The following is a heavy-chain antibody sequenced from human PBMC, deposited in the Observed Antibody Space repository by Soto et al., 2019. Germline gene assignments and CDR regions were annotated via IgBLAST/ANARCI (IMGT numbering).Heavy chain of an antibody. CDR3: ARHAFDYTYYDILSP. Sequence: SETLSLTCTVSGGSISSSSYYWGWIRQPPGKGLEWIGSIYYSGSTYYNPSLKSRVTISVDTSKNQFSLKLSSVTAADTAVYYCARHAFDYTYYDILSPWGKGTLVPVSS. V-gene: IGHV4-39*01. CDR1: GGSISSSSYY. J-gene: IGHJ5*02. CDR2: IYYSGST. D-gene: IGHD3-9*01.